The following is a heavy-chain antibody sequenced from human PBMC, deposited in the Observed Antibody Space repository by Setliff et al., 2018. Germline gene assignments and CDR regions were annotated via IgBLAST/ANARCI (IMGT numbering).Heavy chain of an antibody. J-gene: IGHJ3*02. CDR2: IYYSGST. V-gene: IGHV4-39*07. D-gene: IGHD3-3*01. Sequence: SETLSLTCTVSGGSISSSSYYWGWVRQPTGKGLEWIGAIYYSGSTYYNPSLKSRVTISVDTSKNQFSLKLSSVTAADTAVYYCARKEYYNFWSGPARAFDIWGQGTMVTVSS. CDR1: GGSISSSSYY. CDR3: ARKEYYNFWSGPARAFDI.